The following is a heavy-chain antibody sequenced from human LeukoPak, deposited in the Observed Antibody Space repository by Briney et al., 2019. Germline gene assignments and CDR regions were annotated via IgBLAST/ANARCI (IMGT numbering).Heavy chain of an antibody. D-gene: IGHD3-3*01. Sequence: GVSLRLSCAASGFTFSSYAMTWVRQAPGKGLEWVSGVSGSGGSTYYADSVKGRFTISRDNSKNTLYVEMNSLRVEDTAMYYCAKDIGRRIFGVAYDAFHIWGQGTMVTVSS. CDR1: GFTFSSYA. V-gene: IGHV3-23*01. CDR3: AKDIGRRIFGVAYDAFHI. CDR2: VSGSGGST. J-gene: IGHJ3*02.